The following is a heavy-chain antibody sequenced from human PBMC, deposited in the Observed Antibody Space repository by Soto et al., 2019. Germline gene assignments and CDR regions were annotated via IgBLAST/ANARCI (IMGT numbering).Heavy chain of an antibody. J-gene: IGHJ4*02. D-gene: IGHD6-13*01. CDR3: VRGVDSSFEY. CDR1: GDSVASNRAT. Sequence: PSQTLSLTCVISGDSVASNRATRNWVRQSPSRGLEWLGRAYYRSKWKNDYALSVNSRITINPDTSKNQLSLQLSSVTPDDTAIYYCVRGVDSSFEYWGQGTLVIVSS. CDR2: AYYRSKWKN. V-gene: IGHV6-1*01.